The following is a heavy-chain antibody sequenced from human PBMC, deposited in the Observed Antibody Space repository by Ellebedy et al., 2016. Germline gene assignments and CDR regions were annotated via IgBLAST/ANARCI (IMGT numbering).Heavy chain of an antibody. V-gene: IGHV4-39*01. Sequence: SETLSLTCTVSGDSINDSSYYWGWIRQPPGKGLQWIANIFNSVSTYYNPSLKSRVTISVDTYKNEFSLKVRSVTATDTAVYYCASSKGPYYYGYPFDYWGQGTLVTVSS. D-gene: IGHD3-10*01. CDR1: GDSINDSSYY. J-gene: IGHJ4*02. CDR2: IFNSVST. CDR3: ASSKGPYYYGYPFDY.